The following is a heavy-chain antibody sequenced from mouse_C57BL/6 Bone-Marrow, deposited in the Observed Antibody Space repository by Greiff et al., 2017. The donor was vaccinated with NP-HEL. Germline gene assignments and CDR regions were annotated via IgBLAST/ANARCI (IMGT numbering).Heavy chain of an antibody. J-gene: IGHJ2*01. CDR1: GFSLTSYG. Sequence: VQLQQSGPGLVKPSQSLSITCTVSGFSLTSYGVHWVRQPPGKGLEWLGVIWSGGSTDYNAAFISCLSISNDNAKSQVFFKMNSLQSDDTAIYYCAKNSLLEDYDFDYWGQGTTLTVSS. CDR2: IWSGGST. CDR3: AKNSLLEDYDFDY. V-gene: IGHV2-4*01. D-gene: IGHD1-2*01.